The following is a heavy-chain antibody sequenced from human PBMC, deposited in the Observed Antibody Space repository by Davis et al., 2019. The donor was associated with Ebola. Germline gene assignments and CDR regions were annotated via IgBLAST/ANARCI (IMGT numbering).Heavy chain of an antibody. CDR3: AKAKIAVAPFDP. J-gene: IGHJ5*02. D-gene: IGHD6-19*01. CDR2: IYSGGST. Sequence: PGGSLRLSCAASGFTVSSNYISWVRQAPGKGLEWVSVIYSGGSTYYADSVKGRFTISRDNSKNTLYLQMNSLRAEDTAVYYCAKAKIAVAPFDPWGQGTLVTVSS. CDR1: GFTVSSNY. V-gene: IGHV3-66*02.